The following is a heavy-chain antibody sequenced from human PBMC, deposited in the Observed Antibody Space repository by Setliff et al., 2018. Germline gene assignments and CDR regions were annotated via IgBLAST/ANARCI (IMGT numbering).Heavy chain of an antibody. D-gene: IGHD2-21*02. V-gene: IGHV4-61*09. CDR2: IYTSWST. CDR1: GGSISGTYYY. Sequence: SETLSLTCTVSGGSISGTYYYWSWIRQPAGKGLEWIGQIYTSWSTNYNPSLKSRVTISLDRSKTQFSLKLSSVTAADTAVYYCARGGVTAVWDLTDWGQGTLVTVSS. J-gene: IGHJ4*02. CDR3: ARGGVTAVWDLTD.